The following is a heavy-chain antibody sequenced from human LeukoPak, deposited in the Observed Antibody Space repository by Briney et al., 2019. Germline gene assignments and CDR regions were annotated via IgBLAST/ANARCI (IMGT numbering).Heavy chain of an antibody. CDR3: AVAYYYGSGDAFDI. CDR2: INSDSNYI. D-gene: IGHD3-10*01. CDR1: GFTFRSYS. V-gene: IGHV3-21*01. J-gene: IGHJ3*02. Sequence: PGGSLRLSCAASGFTFRSYSMNWIRQAPGKGLEWFSSINSDSNYIYYADSVQGRFTISRDNAKNSLYLQMNSLRAEDTAVYYCAVAYYYGSGDAFDIWGQGTKVTVSS.